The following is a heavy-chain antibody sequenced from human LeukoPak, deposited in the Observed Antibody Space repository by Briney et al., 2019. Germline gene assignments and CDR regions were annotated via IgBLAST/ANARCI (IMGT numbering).Heavy chain of an antibody. CDR1: GGSISSGDYC. CDR2: IYYSGST. V-gene: IGHV4-30-4*01. CDR3: ASQYCGGDCWGFDY. D-gene: IGHD2-21*02. J-gene: IGHJ4*02. Sequence: SETLSLTCTVSGGSISSGDYCWSWIRQPPGKGLEWIGYIYYSGSTYYNPSLKSRVTISVDTSKNQFSLKLSSVTAADTAVYYCASQYCGGDCWGFDYWGQGTLVTVSS.